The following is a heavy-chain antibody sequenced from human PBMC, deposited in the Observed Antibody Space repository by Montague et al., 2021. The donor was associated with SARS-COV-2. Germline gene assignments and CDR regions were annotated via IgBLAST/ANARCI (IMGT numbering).Heavy chain of an antibody. Sequence: SETLSLTCTVSGDSISSYYWSWIRQPPGKGLEWIGHIYHSGSTSYNPSLNSRVTISLDTSKNQFSLKLTTVTAADTALYYCARGYSSIYYGARGFDLWGQGTLVTVSS. CDR2: IYHSGST. J-gene: IGHJ5*02. V-gene: IGHV4-59*01. D-gene: IGHD6-19*01. CDR1: GDSISSYY. CDR3: ARGYSSIYYGARGFDL.